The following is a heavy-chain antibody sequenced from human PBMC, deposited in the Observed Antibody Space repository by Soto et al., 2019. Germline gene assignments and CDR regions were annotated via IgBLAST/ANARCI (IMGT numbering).Heavy chain of an antibody. Sequence: SETLSLTCAVYGGSFSGYYWSWIRQPPGKGLEWIGEINHTGSTLYNSSLKSRVTISVDMSKNQFSLTLDSVTAADTAVYYCARVGGYSYGFDFDYWGQGTLVTVSS. CDR1: GGSFSGYY. CDR2: INHTGST. CDR3: ARVGGYSYGFDFDY. D-gene: IGHD5-18*01. J-gene: IGHJ4*02. V-gene: IGHV4-34*01.